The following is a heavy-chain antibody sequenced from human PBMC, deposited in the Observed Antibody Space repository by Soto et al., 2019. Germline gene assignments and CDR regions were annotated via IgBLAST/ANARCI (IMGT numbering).Heavy chain of an antibody. Sequence: QVQLVQSGGGVGQPGRSLRVSCVASGFTFSSFAMHWVRQAPGKGLEWVGGVSDDGTTKFYSGPVRGRFTTSRDHSKNSLYLEMYAPSPEDTALYYCGRAPSCDCFDFYFDLWGQGTLLTVSS. J-gene: IGHJ2*01. CDR2: VSDDGTTK. CDR3: GRAPSCDCFDFYFDL. V-gene: IGHV3-30-3*01. D-gene: IGHD2-21*02. CDR1: GFTFSSFA.